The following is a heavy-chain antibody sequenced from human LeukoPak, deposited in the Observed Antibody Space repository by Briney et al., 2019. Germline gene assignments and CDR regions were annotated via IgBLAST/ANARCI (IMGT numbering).Heavy chain of an antibody. CDR2: INHSGRT. Sequence: SETLSLTCAVYGGSFSGYYWSWIRQPPGKGLEWIGEINHSGRTNYNPSLKSRVAMSVDTSKNQFSLKLSSVTAADTAVYYCARDKQYQLLTRRATINWFDPWGQGTLVTVSS. J-gene: IGHJ5*02. CDR3: ARDKQYQLLTRRATINWFDP. CDR1: GGSFSGYY. V-gene: IGHV4-34*01. D-gene: IGHD2-2*01.